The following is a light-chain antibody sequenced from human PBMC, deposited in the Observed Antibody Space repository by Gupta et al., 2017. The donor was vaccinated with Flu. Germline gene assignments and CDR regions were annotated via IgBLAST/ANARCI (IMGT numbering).Light chain of an antibody. CDR2: KDS. J-gene: IGLJ1*01. CDR1: ALPKQY. Sequence: SYELTQPPSVSVSPGQTARITCSGDALPKQYAYWYQQKPGQAPVLVIYKDSERPSGIPERFSGSNSGKTATLTISGVQAEDEADYYCQSADSSGTYVFGTGTKVTVL. CDR3: QSADSSGTYV. V-gene: IGLV3-25*03.